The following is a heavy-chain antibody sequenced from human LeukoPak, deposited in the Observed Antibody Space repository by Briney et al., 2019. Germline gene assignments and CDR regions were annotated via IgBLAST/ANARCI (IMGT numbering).Heavy chain of an antibody. CDR1: GFTFSSHG. Sequence: VGSLRLSCTASGFTFSSHGMHWVRQAPGKGLEWVAFIRYDGSNKYHADDVQGRFTISRDNSTNTLYLQLNSLISEDTAVYYCAKIGYNWNDEGFYGMDVWGQGTTVTVSS. CDR2: IRYDGSNK. D-gene: IGHD1-1*01. J-gene: IGHJ6*02. V-gene: IGHV3-30*02. CDR3: AKIGYNWNDEGFYGMDV.